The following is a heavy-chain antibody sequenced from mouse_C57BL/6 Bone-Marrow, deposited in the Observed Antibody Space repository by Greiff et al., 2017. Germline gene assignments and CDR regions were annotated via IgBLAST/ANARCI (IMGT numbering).Heavy chain of an antibody. V-gene: IGHV1-52*01. CDR2: IDPSASET. CDR3: ARWGYPWYFDV. CDR1: GYTFTSYW. J-gene: IGHJ1*03. D-gene: IGHD2-2*01. Sequence: QVQLQQPGAELVRPGSSVKLSCKASGYTFTSYWMHWVKQRRIQGLEWIGNIDPSASETHYNQKFKDKATLTVDKYSSTAYMQLSSLTSYDASVYYCARWGYPWYFDVWGTGTTVTGSS.